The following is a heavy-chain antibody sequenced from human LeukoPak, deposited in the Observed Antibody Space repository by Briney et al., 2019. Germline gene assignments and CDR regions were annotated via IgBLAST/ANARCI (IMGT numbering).Heavy chain of an antibody. CDR2: IYYSGST. CDR3: ASRSEYSYGYSADY. D-gene: IGHD5-18*01. CDR1: GGSINSSSYY. V-gene: IGHV4-39*07. J-gene: IGHJ4*02. Sequence: SETLSLTCTVSGGSINSSSYYWGWIRQPPGKGLEWIGSIYYSGSTYYNPSLKSRVTVSVDTSKNQFSLKLSSVTAADTAVYYCASRSEYSYGYSADYWGQGTLVTVSS.